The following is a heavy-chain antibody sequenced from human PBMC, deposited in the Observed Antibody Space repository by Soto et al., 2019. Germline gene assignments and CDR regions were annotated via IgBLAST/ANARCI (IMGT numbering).Heavy chain of an antibody. J-gene: IGHJ3*02. Sequence: PSETLSLTCTVSGGSISSYYWSWIRQPPGKGLEWIGYIYYSGSTNYNPSLRGRVTISVDTSKNQFSLKLSSVTAADTAVYYCARYSGGPLDALAIWGQGTMVTVSS. CDR1: GGSISSYY. CDR3: ARYSGGPLDALAI. D-gene: IGHD6-19*01. CDR2: IYYSGST. V-gene: IGHV4-59*01.